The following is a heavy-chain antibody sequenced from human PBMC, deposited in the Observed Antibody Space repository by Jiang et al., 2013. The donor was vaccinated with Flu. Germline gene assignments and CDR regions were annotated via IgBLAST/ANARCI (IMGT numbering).Heavy chain of an antibody. Sequence: LLKPSETLSLTCTVSGGSISSSSYYWGWIRQPPGKGLEWIGSIYYSGSTYYNPSLKSRVTISVDTSKNQXSLKLSSVTAADTAVYYCARRRLREFRDWGQGTLVTVSS. CDR1: GGSISSSSYY. J-gene: IGHJ4*02. CDR3: ARRRLREFRD. V-gene: IGHV4-39*01. CDR2: IYYSGST. D-gene: IGHD2-21*01.